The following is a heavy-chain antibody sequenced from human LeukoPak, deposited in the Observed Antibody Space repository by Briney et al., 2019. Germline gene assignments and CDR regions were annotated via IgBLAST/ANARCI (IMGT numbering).Heavy chain of an antibody. Sequence: SETLSLTCTVSGGSISSYYWSWIRQPPGKGLEWIGYIYYSGNTDYNPSLKSRVTISVDTSKNQFSLRLSSLTAADTAVYYCARDFGYKSSWSPFGDWGQGTLVTVSS. D-gene: IGHD6-13*01. CDR1: GGSISSYY. V-gene: IGHV4-59*01. CDR2: IYYSGNT. CDR3: ARDFGYKSSWSPFGD. J-gene: IGHJ4*02.